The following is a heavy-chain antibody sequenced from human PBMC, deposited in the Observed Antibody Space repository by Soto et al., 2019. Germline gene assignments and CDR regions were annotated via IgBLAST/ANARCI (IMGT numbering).Heavy chain of an antibody. CDR2: ISYSGTT. CDR1: CGSISSSGYN. V-gene: IGHV4-39*01. Sequence: QLQLQESGPGLVKPSETLSLTCTVSCGSISSSGYNWGWIRQPPGKGPEWIGTISYSGTTYYNPSLKSRVTISVDTSKNQLSLKLSSVTAADTAVYYCARRGSLINWFDPWGQGTLVTVSS. J-gene: IGHJ5*02. CDR3: ARRGSLINWFDP. D-gene: IGHD3-16*01.